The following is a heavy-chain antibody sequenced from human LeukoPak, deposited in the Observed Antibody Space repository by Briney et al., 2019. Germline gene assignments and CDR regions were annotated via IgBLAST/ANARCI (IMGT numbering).Heavy chain of an antibody. J-gene: IGHJ4*02. CDR3: ARDKSLRGNWFGNDY. V-gene: IGHV4-59*13. D-gene: IGHD3-10*01. CDR2: ISSSGT. Sequence: SETLSLTCTVSGGSISNYLWSWIRQSPGQGPKWIGYISSSGTKYNPSLGSRVTISVDTSKNQFSLKLNSVTAADTAVYYCARDKSLRGNWFGNDYWGQGTLVTVSS. CDR1: GGSISNYL.